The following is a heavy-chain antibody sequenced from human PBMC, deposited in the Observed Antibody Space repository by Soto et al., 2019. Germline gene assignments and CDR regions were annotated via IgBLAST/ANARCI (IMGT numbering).Heavy chain of an antibody. D-gene: IGHD5-12*01. V-gene: IGHV4-31*03. CDR2: IYYGGIT. J-gene: IGHJ4*02. Sequence: PSETLSLTCSVSGGSITSGGYYWNWIRQHPGKGLEWIGYIYYGGITYYNPSLKSRITISVDTSKNQFSLKLSSATAADTAMYYCARGQWLRIFACWGQGTLVTVS. CDR1: GGSITSGGYY. CDR3: ARGQWLRIFAC.